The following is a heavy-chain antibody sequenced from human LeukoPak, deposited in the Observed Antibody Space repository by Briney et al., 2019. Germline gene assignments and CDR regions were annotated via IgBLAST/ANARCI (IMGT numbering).Heavy chain of an antibody. J-gene: IGHJ4*02. CDR3: AKVGKQLVQTLGY. CDR2: ISYDGSNK. D-gene: IGHD6-13*01. V-gene: IGHV3-30*18. Sequence: GGSLRLSCAASGFTFSSYGMHWVRQAPGKGLEWVAVISYDGSNKYYADSVKGRFTISRDNSKNTLYPQMNSLRAEDTAVYYCAKVGKQLVQTLGYWGQGTLVTVSS. CDR1: GFTFSSYG.